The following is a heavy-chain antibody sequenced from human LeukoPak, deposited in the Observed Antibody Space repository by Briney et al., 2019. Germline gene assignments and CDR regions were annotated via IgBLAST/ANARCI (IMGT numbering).Heavy chain of an antibody. J-gene: IGHJ4*02. Sequence: GGSLRLSCAASGFTFSSYAMRWVRQAPGKGLEWVSGISGSAAGTYYADSVKGRFTISRDNSKNAVYLQMSSLRAEDTAVYYCARDPRVGALYYFDYWGQGTLVTVSS. CDR1: GFTFSSYA. D-gene: IGHD1-26*01. CDR2: ISGSAAGT. CDR3: ARDPRVGALYYFDY. V-gene: IGHV3-23*01.